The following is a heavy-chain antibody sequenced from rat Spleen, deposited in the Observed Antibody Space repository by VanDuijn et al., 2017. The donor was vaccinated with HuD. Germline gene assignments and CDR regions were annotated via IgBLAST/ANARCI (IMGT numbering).Heavy chain of an antibody. CDR2: IWTGGGT. J-gene: IGHJ2*01. V-gene: IGHV2-43*01. D-gene: IGHD1-11*01. CDR3: ASADRSSISTDGI. CDR1: GFSPTSYH. Sequence: QVQLKESGPGLVQPSQTLSLTCTVSGFSPTSYHVSWVRQPPGKGLEWMGIIWTGGGTAYNSLLKSRLSINRDTSKSQVYLKMNSLQTEETATYYCASADRSSISTDGIWGQGVMVTVSS.